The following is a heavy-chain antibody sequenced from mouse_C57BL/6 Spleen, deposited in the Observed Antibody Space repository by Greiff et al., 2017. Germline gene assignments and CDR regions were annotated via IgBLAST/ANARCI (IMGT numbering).Heavy chain of an antibody. D-gene: IGHD1-1*01. V-gene: IGHV1-69*01. J-gene: IGHJ3*01. CDR1: GYTFTSYW. CDR3: ARVEDYYGSSFWFAY. Sequence: VQLQQPGAELVMPGASVKLSCKASGYTFTSYWMHWVKQRPGQGLEWIGEIDPSDSYTNYNQKFKGKSTLTVDKSSSTAYMQRSSLPSEDSAVYYCARVEDYYGSSFWFAYWGQGTLVTVSA. CDR2: IDPSDSYT.